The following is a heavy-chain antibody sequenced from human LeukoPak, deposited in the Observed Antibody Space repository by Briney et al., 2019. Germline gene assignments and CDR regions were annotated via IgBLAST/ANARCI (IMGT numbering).Heavy chain of an antibody. D-gene: IGHD3-22*01. J-gene: IGHJ5*02. CDR3: ARELSTMIVVVSSTEGWFDP. V-gene: IGHV3-21*01. CDR1: GFTFSSYS. Sequence: GGSLRLSCAASGFTFSSYSMNWVRQAPGKGPEWVSSISSSSSYIYYADSVKGRFTISRDNAKNSLYLQMNSLRAEDTAVYYCARELSTMIVVVSSTEGWFDPWGQGTLVTVSS. CDR2: ISSSSSYI.